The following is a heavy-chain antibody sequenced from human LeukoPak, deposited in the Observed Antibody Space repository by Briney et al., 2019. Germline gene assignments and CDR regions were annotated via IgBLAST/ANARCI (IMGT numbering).Heavy chain of an antibody. V-gene: IGHV3-23*01. Sequence: GGSLRLSCAASGFTFSSYAMSWVRQAPGKGLEWVSAISGSCGSTYYAHAVKGRLTISRDNSKNTLYMQMNSLGAEAAAVYSCATGPGTLYSYYMDVWGNGTTVTVSS. CDR1: GFTFSSYA. J-gene: IGHJ6*03. CDR2: ISGSCGST. CDR3: ATGPGTLYSYYMDV.